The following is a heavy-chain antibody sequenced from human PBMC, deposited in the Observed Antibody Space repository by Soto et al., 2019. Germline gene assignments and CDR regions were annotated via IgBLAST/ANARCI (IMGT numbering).Heavy chain of an antibody. CDR2: INPILSMS. V-gene: IGHV1-69*02. CDR3: ATNYGSGYRAFDF. D-gene: IGHD3-10*01. J-gene: IGHJ4*02. CDR1: GDTFSFYT. Sequence: QVQLVQSGAEVKKPGSSVKVSCKASGDTFSFYTINWVRQAPGLGLERLGRINPILSMSNYAQYFQGRVTITADKSTSTAYMELSSLRSEDTAMYYCATNYGSGYRAFDFWGQGALVTVSS.